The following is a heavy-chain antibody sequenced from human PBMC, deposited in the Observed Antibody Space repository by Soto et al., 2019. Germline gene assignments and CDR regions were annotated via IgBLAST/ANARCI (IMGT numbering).Heavy chain of an antibody. D-gene: IGHD2-2*01. CDR2: INPNSGGT. CDR3: ASLIKYCSSTSCQTWGY. V-gene: IGHV1-2*02. CDR1: GYTFTGYY. Sequence: QVQLVQSGAEVKKPGASVKVSCKASGYTFTGYYMHWVRQAPGQGLEWMGWINPNSGGTNYAQKFQGRVTMTRDTSISTAYMELSRLRSDDTAVYYCASLIKYCSSTSCQTWGYWGQGTLVTVSS. J-gene: IGHJ4*02.